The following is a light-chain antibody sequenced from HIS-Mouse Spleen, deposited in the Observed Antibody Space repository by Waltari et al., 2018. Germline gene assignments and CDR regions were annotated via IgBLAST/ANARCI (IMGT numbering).Light chain of an antibody. CDR2: EGS. J-gene: IGLJ1*01. CDR1: SSDVGSSNL. Sequence: QSALTQPAAVSGPPGQSATISCTGTSSDVGSSNLVSWYQQPPGKAPKLMIYEGSKRPSGVSNRFSGSKSGNTASLTISGLQAEDEADYDCCSYAGSRGVYVFGTGTKVTVL. V-gene: IGLV2-23*01. CDR3: CSYAGSRGVYV.